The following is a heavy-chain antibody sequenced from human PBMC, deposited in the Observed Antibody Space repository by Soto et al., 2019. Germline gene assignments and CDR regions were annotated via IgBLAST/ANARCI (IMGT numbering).Heavy chain of an antibody. CDR3: ARARTERGNDV. CDR2: IIPASGTA. D-gene: IGHD4-4*01. CDR1: GGTFSSSA. V-gene: IGHV1-69*06. Sequence: QVQLVQSGAEVEKPGSSVKVSCKASGGTFSSSAISWVRQAPGQGLEWMGAIIPASGTAHYALKFEGRVTITAVTPRSTTWMARSRLRSEDTAVYFCARARTERGNDVWGQGTMVTASS. J-gene: IGHJ6*02.